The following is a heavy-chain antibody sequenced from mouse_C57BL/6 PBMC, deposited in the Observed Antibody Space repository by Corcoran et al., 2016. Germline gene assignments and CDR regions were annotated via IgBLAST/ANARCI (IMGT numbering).Heavy chain of an antibody. J-gene: IGHJ1*03. D-gene: IGHD1-1*01. CDR2: INPYNGGT. Sequence: EVQLQQSGPVLVKPGASVKMSCKASGYTFTDYYMNWVKQSHGKSLEWIGVINPYNGGTSYNQKFKGKATLTVDKSSSTAYMELNSLTSEDSAVYYCASIALLITTVVDPVWYFDVWGTGTTVTVSS. CDR1: GYTFTDYY. CDR3: ASIALLITTVVDPVWYFDV. V-gene: IGHV1-19*01.